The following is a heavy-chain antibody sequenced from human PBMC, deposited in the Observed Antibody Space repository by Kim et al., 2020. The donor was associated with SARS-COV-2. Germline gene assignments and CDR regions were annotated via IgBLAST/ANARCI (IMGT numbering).Heavy chain of an antibody. CDR2: ISGSGGST. V-gene: IGHV3-23*01. J-gene: IGHJ4*02. D-gene: IGHD6-19*01. CDR3: VKRPRIAVAGHFDY. Sequence: GGSLRLSCEXSGFTFSNYAMSWVRQTPGKGLEWVSSISGSGGSTYYTESVKGRFTISRDNSKNTLYLQMNSLRAEDTALYYCVKRPRIAVAGHFDYWGQGTLVTVSS. CDR1: GFTFSNYA.